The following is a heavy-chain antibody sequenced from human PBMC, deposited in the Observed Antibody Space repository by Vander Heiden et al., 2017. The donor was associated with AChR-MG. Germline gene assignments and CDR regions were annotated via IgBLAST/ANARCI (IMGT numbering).Heavy chain of an antibody. D-gene: IGHD6-13*01. V-gene: IGHV4-34*01. J-gene: IGHJ6*02. Sequence: QVPLQQWGARLLKPSETLSLTCAVYGGSFRATDWSWIGQPPGKGLEWIGGINHSGSTNYNPSLKSRVTISVDTSKNQFSLKLSSVTAADTAVYYCARRRGRTAAGYYYYGMDVWGQGTTVTVSS. CDR2: INHSGST. CDR1: GGSFRATD. CDR3: ARRRGRTAAGYYYYGMDV.